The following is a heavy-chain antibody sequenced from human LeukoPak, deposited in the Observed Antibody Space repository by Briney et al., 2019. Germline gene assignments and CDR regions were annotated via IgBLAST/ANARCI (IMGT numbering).Heavy chain of an antibody. J-gene: IGHJ4*02. Sequence: GGSLRLSCAASGFTFSSYAMSWVRQAPGKGLEWVSVISGGGGGTDYAGSVKGRFTISRDNSKNTLYLQMNSLRAEDTAVYYCAKRGYCSSTSCYHYFDYWGRGTLVTVSS. V-gene: IGHV3-23*01. CDR1: GFTFSSYA. CDR2: ISGGGGGT. CDR3: AKRGYCSSTSCYHYFDY. D-gene: IGHD2-2*01.